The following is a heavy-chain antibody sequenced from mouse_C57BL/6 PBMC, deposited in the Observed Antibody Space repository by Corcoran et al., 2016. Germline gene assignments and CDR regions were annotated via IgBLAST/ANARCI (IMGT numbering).Heavy chain of an antibody. D-gene: IGHD1-1*01. CDR1: GYTFTDYY. J-gene: IGHJ1*03. V-gene: IGHV1-26*01. CDR3: ASPHPYYGSSYGWYFDV. CDR2: INPNNGGT. Sequence: EVQLQQSGPELVKPGASVKISCKASGYTFTDYYMNWVKQSHGKSLEWIGDINPNNGGTSYNQKFKGKATLTVDKSSSTAYMELRSLTSEDSAVYYCASPHPYYGSSYGWYFDVWGTGTTVTVSS.